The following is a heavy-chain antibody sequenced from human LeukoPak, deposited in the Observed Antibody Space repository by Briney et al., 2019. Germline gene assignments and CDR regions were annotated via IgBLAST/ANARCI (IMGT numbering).Heavy chain of an antibody. D-gene: IGHD6-13*01. V-gene: IGHV3-23*01. CDR3: AKTGDTPSSWYGGIDY. Sequence: PGGSLRLSCAASGFTFSSYAMSWVRQAPGKGLEWVSAISGSGGSTYYADSVKGRFTISRDNSKNTLYLQMNSLRAEDTAVYYCAKTGDTPSSWYGGIDYWGQGTLVTVSS. J-gene: IGHJ4*02. CDR2: ISGSGGST. CDR1: GFTFSSYA.